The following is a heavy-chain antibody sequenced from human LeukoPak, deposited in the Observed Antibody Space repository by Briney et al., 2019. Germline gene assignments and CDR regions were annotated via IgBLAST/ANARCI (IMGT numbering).Heavy chain of an antibody. V-gene: IGHV3-21*01. CDR1: GFSFSSFS. CDR3: ARDLGYSSGPNY. CDR2: ISGGSSFT. D-gene: IGHD6-19*01. Sequence: GGSLRLSCAASGFSFSSFSMNWVRQAPGKGLEWVSYISGGSSFTYYVDSVKGRFTISRDNAKNSLYLQMDSLRAEDTAVYYCARDLGYSSGPNYWGQGTRVTVSS. J-gene: IGHJ4*02.